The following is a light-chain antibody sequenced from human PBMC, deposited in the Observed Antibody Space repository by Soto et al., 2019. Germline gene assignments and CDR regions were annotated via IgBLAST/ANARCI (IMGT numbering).Light chain of an antibody. CDR2: GAS. CDR1: QSVSSE. Sequence: DIVMTQSPATLSVSPGERATLSCRASQSVSSELAWYQQKPGQAPKLLIYGASTRATGIPARFSGSASGTEFTLTISSLQSEDFAVYYCQQYNNWPLTFGGGTKVEIK. CDR3: QQYNNWPLT. V-gene: IGKV3D-15*01. J-gene: IGKJ4*01.